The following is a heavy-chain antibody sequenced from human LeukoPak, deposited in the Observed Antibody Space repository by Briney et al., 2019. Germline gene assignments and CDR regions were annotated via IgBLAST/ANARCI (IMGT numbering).Heavy chain of an antibody. J-gene: IGHJ4*02. Sequence: GGSLRLSCAASGFTFSSYAMHWVRQAPGKGLEYVSAISSNGGSTYYADSVKGRFTISRDNSKNTLYLQMNSLRAEDTAVYYCARATDYGGSGGNYWGQGTLVTVSS. V-gene: IGHV3-64*04. CDR3: ARATDYGGSGGNY. CDR1: GFTFSSYA. CDR2: ISSNGGST. D-gene: IGHD4-23*01.